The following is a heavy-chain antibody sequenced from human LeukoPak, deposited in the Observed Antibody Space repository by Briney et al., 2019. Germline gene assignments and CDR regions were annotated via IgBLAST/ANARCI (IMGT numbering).Heavy chain of an antibody. D-gene: IGHD6-13*01. CDR2: ISSSRTI. J-gene: IGHJ4*02. Sequence: GGSLRLSCAASGFTFSSYNMNWVRQAPGKGLEWVSYISSSRTIYYADSVKGRFTISRDNAKNSLYLQMNSLRAEDTAVYYCARAGPSSSWHQFDYWGQGTLVTVSS. CDR1: GFTFSSYN. V-gene: IGHV3-48*01. CDR3: ARAGPSSSWHQFDY.